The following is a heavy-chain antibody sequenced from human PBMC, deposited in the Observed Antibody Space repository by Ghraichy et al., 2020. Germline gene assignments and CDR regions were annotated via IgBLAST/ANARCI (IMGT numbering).Heavy chain of an antibody. CDR1: GFTFSSYW. CDR3: AREGRRLWSGYYPNFDY. J-gene: IGHJ4*02. D-gene: IGHD3-3*01. Sequence: LSLTCAASGFTFSSYWMSWVRQAPGKGLEWVANIKQDGSEKYYVDSVKGRFTISRDNAKNSLYLQMNSLRAEDTAVYYCAREGRRLWSGYYPNFDYWGQGTLVTVSS. V-gene: IGHV3-7*01. CDR2: IKQDGSEK.